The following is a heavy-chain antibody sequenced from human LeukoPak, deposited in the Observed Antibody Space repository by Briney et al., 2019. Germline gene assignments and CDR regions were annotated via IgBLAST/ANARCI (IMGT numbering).Heavy chain of an antibody. CDR1: GYTFTGYY. CDR3: ARDLPHGLRYFDWEYDAFDI. D-gene: IGHD3-9*01. J-gene: IGHJ3*02. CDR2: INPNSGGT. Sequence: GASMKVSCKASGYTFTGYYMHWVRQAPGQGLEWMGWINPNSGGTNYAQKFQGRVTMTRDTSISTAYMELSRLRSDDTAVYYCARDLPHGLRYFDWEYDAFDIWGQGTMVTVSS. V-gene: IGHV1-2*02.